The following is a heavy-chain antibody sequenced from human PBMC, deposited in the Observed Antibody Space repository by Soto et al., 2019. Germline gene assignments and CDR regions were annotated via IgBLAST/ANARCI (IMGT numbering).Heavy chain of an antibody. CDR1: DGSISSDNYY. J-gene: IGHJ4*02. Sequence: QVQLQESGPGLVKPLQTLSLICTVSDGSISSDNYYWSWIRQHPGKGLEWIGYIYYSGSTYYNPSLKSRVTISVDTSKNQFSLKLSSVTAADTAMYYCARAGYGDYDRGIDYWGQGTLVTVSS. V-gene: IGHV4-31*03. CDR2: IYYSGST. D-gene: IGHD4-17*01. CDR3: ARAGYGDYDRGIDY.